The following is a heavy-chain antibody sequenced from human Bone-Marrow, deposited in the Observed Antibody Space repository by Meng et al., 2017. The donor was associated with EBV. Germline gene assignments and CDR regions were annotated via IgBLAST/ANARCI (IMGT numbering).Heavy chain of an antibody. D-gene: IGHD3-10*01. V-gene: IGHV3-33*01. J-gene: IGHJ4*02. Sequence: QVPLVESXXGXVQSGXXLXXSCAASGFTFSSYGMHWVRQAPGKGLEWVAVIWYDGSNKYYADSVKGRFTISRDNSKNTLYLQMNSLRAEDTAVYYCARDMVRDHLGYWGQGTLVTVSS. CDR3: ARDMVRDHLGY. CDR1: GFTFSSYG. CDR2: IWYDGSNK.